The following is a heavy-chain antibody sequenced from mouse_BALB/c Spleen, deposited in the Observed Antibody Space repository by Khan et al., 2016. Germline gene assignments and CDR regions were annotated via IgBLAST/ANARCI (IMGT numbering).Heavy chain of an antibody. CDR3: ARERPGFAY. V-gene: IGHV1-31*01. CDR1: GSSFTGYY. CDR2: INPYNGAT. Sequence: VRLQQSGPELVKPGASVKISCKASGSSFTGYYMHWVKQSHVKSLEWIGRINPYNGATSYNQTFKDKASLTVDKSSSPAYMALHSRTSEDAAVYYGARERPGFAYWGQGTLVTVSA. J-gene: IGHJ3*01.